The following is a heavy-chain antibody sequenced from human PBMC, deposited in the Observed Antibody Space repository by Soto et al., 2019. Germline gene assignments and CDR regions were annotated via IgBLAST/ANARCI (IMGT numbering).Heavy chain of an antibody. CDR1: GFTFSSYG. CDR2: ISYDGSNK. CDR3: VKCESVPRSGRYGLGY. Sequence: PGGSLRLSCAASGFTFSSYGMHWVRQAPGKGLEWVAVISYDGSNKYYADSVKGRFTISRDNSKNTLYLQMNSLRAEDAAVYYCVKCESVPRSGRYGLGYWGQGTLVTVSS. D-gene: IGHD6-19*01. J-gene: IGHJ4*02. V-gene: IGHV3-30*03.